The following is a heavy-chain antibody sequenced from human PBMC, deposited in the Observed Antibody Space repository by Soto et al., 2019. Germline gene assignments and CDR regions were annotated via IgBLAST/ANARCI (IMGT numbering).Heavy chain of an antibody. Sequence: PGGSLRLSCAASGFTFSSYAMSWVRQAPGKGLEWVSVISGSGGSTYYAESVKGRFTISRDNSKNTLYLQMNSLRVEDTAVYYCASPYYHDSSGYYPNDAFDIWGQGTMVTVSS. V-gene: IGHV3-23*01. D-gene: IGHD3-22*01. CDR3: ASPYYHDSSGYYPNDAFDI. CDR1: GFTFSSYA. J-gene: IGHJ3*02. CDR2: ISGSGGST.